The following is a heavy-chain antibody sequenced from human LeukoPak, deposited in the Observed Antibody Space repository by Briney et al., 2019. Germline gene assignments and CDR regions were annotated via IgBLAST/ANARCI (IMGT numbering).Heavy chain of an antibody. J-gene: IGHJ3*02. CDR1: RSTFTDYY. Sequence: SVKVSCKTSRSTFTDYYIHWVRQAPGQGLEWMGGIIPIFGTANYAQKFQGRVTITTDESTSTAYMELSSLRSEDTAVYYCARDHPRDYYYDSSGYYDAFDIWGQGTMVTVSS. V-gene: IGHV1-69*05. CDR2: IIPIFGTA. CDR3: ARDHPRDYYYDSSGYYDAFDI. D-gene: IGHD3-22*01.